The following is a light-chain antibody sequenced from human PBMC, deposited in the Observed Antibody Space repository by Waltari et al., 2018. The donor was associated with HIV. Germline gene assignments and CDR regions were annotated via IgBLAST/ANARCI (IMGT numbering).Light chain of an antibody. CDR3: ATWTDSLSGVV. CDR2: MNN. J-gene: IGLJ2*01. CDR1: SSNIGSNS. V-gene: IGLV1-47*01. Sequence: QSVLTQSPSASGTPGQRVTIYCSGSSSNIGSNSVYWYQQPPGTAPKLLLYMNNQRPSGVPDRFSGSKSGTSASLAISGLRSEDEAHYYCATWTDSLSGVVFGGGTKLRVL.